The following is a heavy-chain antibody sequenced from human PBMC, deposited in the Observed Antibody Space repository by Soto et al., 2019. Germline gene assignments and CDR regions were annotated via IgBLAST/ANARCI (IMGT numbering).Heavy chain of an antibody. V-gene: IGHV3-7*01. CDR3: ARLWKQQPTFDY. J-gene: IGHJ4*02. D-gene: IGHD5-18*01. CDR2: IKRDGSEE. Sequence: EVQLVESGGGSVQPGESLRLSCAASGFTFTTFWMPWVGQAPGEGLEGVASIKRDGSEEYYVDSVKGRFSISRDNAKNSLYLQMSSLRTEDTAVYYCARLWKQQPTFDYWGQGTLVTVSS. CDR1: GFTFTTFW.